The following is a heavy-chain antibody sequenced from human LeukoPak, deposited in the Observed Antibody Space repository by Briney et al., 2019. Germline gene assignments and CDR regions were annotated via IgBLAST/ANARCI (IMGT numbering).Heavy chain of an antibody. CDR3: ASYGVFGYFDY. Sequence: SETLSLTCTVSGGSISSYYWSWIRQPPGKGLEWIGYIYYSGSTNYNPSLKSRVTISVDTSKNQFSLKLSSVTAADTAVYYCASYGVFGYFDYWGQGTLVTVSS. V-gene: IGHV4-59*01. J-gene: IGHJ4*02. CDR1: GGSISSYY. CDR2: IYYSGST. D-gene: IGHD4-17*01.